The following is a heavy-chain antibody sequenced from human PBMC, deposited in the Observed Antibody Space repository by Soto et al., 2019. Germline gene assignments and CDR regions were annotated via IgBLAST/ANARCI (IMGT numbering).Heavy chain of an antibody. Sequence: PSETLSLTWTVSGGSISSSSYYWGWIRQPPGKGLEWIGSIYYRGNTYYNPSLKSRVTISVDTSKNQFSLKLSSVTAADTAVYYCAREGGGYCSGGSCQVDYWGQGTLVTVS. CDR3: AREGGGYCSGGSCQVDY. V-gene: IGHV4-39*02. J-gene: IGHJ4*02. CDR2: IYYRGNT. CDR1: GGSISSSSYY. D-gene: IGHD2-15*01.